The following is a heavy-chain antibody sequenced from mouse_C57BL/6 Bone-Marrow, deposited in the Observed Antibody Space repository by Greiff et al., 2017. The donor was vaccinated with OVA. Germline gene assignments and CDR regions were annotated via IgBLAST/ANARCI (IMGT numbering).Heavy chain of an antibody. CDR2: ISDGGSYT. V-gene: IGHV5-4*03. CDR1: GFTFSSYA. Sequence: EVKLVESGGGLVKPGGSLKLSCAASGFTFSSYAMSWVRQTPEKRLEWVATISDGGSYTYYPDNVKGRFTISRDNAKNHLYLQMSHLKSEDTAMYYCAVYEGFAYWGQGTLVTVSA. J-gene: IGHJ3*01. D-gene: IGHD2-10*02. CDR3: AVYEGFAY.